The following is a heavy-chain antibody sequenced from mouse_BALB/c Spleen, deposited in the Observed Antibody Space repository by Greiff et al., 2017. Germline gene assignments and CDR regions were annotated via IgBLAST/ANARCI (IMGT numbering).Heavy chain of an antibody. CDR1: GFTFSSYT. Sequence: EVKLVESGGGLVKPGGSLKLSCAASGFTFSSYTMSWVRQTPEKRLEWVATISSGGSYTYYPDSVKGRFTISRDNAKNTLYLQMSSLKSEDTAMYYCTIDLLITTATWAMDYWGQGTSVTVSS. CDR3: TIDLLITTATWAMDY. J-gene: IGHJ4*01. V-gene: IGHV5-6-4*01. CDR2: ISSGGSYT. D-gene: IGHD1-2*01.